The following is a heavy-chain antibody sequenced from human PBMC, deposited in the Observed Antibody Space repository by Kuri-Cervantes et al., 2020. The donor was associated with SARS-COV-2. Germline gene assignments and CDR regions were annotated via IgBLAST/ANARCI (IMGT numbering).Heavy chain of an antibody. Sequence: GSLRLSCAVSGYSISSGYYWGWIRQPPGKGLEWIGSIYHSGSTYYNPSLKSRATISVDTSKNQFSLKLSSVTAADTAVYYCASGYITGTTVAYDPWGQGTLVTVSS. CDR1: GYSISSGYY. D-gene: IGHD1-7*01. V-gene: IGHV4-38-2*01. J-gene: IGHJ5*02. CDR3: ASGYITGTTVAYDP. CDR2: IYHSGST.